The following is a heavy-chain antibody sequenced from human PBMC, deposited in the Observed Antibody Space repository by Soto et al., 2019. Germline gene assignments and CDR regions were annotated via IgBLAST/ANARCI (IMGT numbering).Heavy chain of an antibody. CDR1: GFTFTSYA. CDR2: ISYSGHTT. Sequence: SGGSLRLSCAASGFTFTSYAMNWVRQAPGQGLEWVSTISYSGHTTYYADSVKGRFTISRDNSNNTLYLQMDSLRGEDTAVYYCAKGAPLLAAGTWWFDPWGQGTMVTVYS. D-gene: IGHD6-13*01. J-gene: IGHJ5*02. CDR3: AKGAPLLAAGTWWFDP. V-gene: IGHV3-23*01.